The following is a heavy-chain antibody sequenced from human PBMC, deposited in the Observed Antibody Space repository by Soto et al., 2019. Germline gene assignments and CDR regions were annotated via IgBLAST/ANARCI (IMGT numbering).Heavy chain of an antibody. CDR1: EFTFSDYW. CDR2: INTDGTTT. Sequence: GSLRLSCTVSEFTFSDYWMHWVRQAPGKGLVWVSRINTDGTTTNYADSVKGRFTISRDNARNTLYLQMNSLRGEDTAVYYCATAGNYRSDTWGHGTLVTVSS. D-gene: IGHD3-16*02. J-gene: IGHJ5*01. V-gene: IGHV3-74*01. CDR3: ATAGNYRSDT.